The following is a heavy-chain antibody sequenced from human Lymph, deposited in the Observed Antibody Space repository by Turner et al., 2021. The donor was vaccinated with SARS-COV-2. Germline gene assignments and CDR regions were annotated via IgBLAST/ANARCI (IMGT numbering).Heavy chain of an antibody. J-gene: IGHJ4*02. D-gene: IGHD4-17*01. CDR1: GFAFSTYS. V-gene: IGHV3-21*02. Sequence: EVQMVESGGGLVKPEGSLRRSCAASGFAFSTYSMNWVRQAPGKGLEWISSISSSSSYIYYADSVKGRFTISRDDAKNSLYLQMNSLRAEDTAVYYCARDIPTTADYFDYWGQGTLVTVSS. CDR2: ISSSSSYI. CDR3: ARDIPTTADYFDY.